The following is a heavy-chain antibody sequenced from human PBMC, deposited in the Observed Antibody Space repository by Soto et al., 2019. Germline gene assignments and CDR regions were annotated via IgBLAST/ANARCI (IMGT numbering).Heavy chain of an antibody. V-gene: IGHV3-9*01. J-gene: IGHJ4*02. CDR3: AKSRVGPYFDR. CDR2: IGWNGASI. CDR1: GFAFDEYV. Sequence: EVQLVQSGGGLVQPGRSLRLSCAATGFAFDEYVMHWVRQAPGKGLEWVGSIGWNGASIDYADSVKGRFTISRDNAKNSLFLQMNSLTTEDTALYFCAKSRVGPYFDRWGQGTLVTVSS. D-gene: IGHD2-15*01.